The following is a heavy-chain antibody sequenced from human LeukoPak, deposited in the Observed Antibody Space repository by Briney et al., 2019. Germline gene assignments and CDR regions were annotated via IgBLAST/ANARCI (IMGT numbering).Heavy chain of an antibody. CDR1: GFSFSSYA. CDR3: AKDIGMGWLQFGNFDY. J-gene: IGHJ4*02. CDR2: LSGSGTST. D-gene: IGHD5-24*01. V-gene: IGHV3-23*01. Sequence: GGSLRLSCAAYGFSFSSYAMSWVRQAPGKGLEWVSALSGSGTSTYYLDSVKGRFTISRDNSKNTLYLRMNSLRVEDTAVYYCAKDIGMGWLQFGNFDYWGQGTLVTVSS.